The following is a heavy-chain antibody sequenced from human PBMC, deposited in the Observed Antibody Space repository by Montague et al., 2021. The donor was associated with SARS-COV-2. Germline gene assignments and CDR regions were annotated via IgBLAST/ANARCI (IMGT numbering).Heavy chain of an antibody. Sequence: SESQSLTCTVSGGSISSYYWSWIRQPPGKGLEWIGYIYYSGSTNCNPSLKSRVTISVDTSKNQFSLKLSSVTAADTAVYYCARGFDYWGQGTLVTVSS. CDR3: ARGFDY. CDR1: GGSISSYY. V-gene: IGHV4-59*08. CDR2: IYYSGST. J-gene: IGHJ4*02.